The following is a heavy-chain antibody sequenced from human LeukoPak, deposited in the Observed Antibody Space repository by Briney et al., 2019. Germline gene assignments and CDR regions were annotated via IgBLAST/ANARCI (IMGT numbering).Heavy chain of an antibody. D-gene: IGHD4-23*01. J-gene: IGHJ4*01. CDR2: ISGSGGST. Sequence: GGSLRLSCAASGLSFSSYAMSWVRQAPGKGLEWVSAISGSGGSTYYADSVKGRFTISRDNSKNTLYLHMNSLRAEDTAVYYCAKGQQYMVIFDYWGHGTHVTVSS. V-gene: IGHV3-23*01. CDR3: AKGQQYMVIFDY. CDR1: GLSFSSYA.